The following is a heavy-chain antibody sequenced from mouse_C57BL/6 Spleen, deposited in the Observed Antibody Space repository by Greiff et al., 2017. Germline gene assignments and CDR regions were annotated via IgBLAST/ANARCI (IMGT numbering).Heavy chain of an antibody. D-gene: IGHD1-1*01. CDR3: ARLLGSDYYAMDY. CDR1: GFNIKNTY. V-gene: IGHV14-3*01. Sequence: VQLKQSVAELVRPGASVKLSCTASGFNIKNTYMHWVKQRPEQGLEWIGRIDPANGNTKNAPKFQGKATITADTSSNTAYLQLSSLTSEDTAIYYCARLLGSDYYAMDYWGQGTSVTVSS. J-gene: IGHJ4*01. CDR2: IDPANGNT.